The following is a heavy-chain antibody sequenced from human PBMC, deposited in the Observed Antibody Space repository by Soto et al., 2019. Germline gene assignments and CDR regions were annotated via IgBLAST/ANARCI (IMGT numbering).Heavy chain of an antibody. CDR3: AHDASGYFCLDL. J-gene: IGHJ6*02. V-gene: IGHV2-5*02. D-gene: IGHD1-26*01. CDR2: IFWDDDK. CDR1: GFSLSISGVG. Sequence: QITLKESGPPLVKPTQTLTLTYTFSGFSLSISGVGVAWGRQPPGKAREWLALIFWDDDKIYSPCLKSSLIFAKDASNNQMVLTSTKMDPADTATYACAHDASGYFCLDLWGQGTTVTVSS.